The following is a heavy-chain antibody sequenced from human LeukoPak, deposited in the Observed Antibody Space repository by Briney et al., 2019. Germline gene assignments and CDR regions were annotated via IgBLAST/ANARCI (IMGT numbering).Heavy chain of an antibody. D-gene: IGHD6-13*01. CDR3: AREVGAAGFFDY. CDR1: GGTFSSYA. J-gene: IGHJ4*02. CDR2: IIPIFGTA. Sequence: ASVKVSCKASGGTFSSYAISWVRQAPGQGLGWMGGIIPIFGTANYAQKFQGRVTITADKSTSTAYMELSSLRSEDTAVYYCAREVGAAGFFDYWGQGTLVTVSS. V-gene: IGHV1-69*06.